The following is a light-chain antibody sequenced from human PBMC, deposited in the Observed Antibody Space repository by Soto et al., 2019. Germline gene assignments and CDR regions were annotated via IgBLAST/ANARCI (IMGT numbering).Light chain of an antibody. CDR2: GNS. V-gene: IGLV1-40*01. J-gene: IGLJ1*01. CDR1: SSNIGAGYD. CDR3: QSYDSSLSGFYV. Sequence: QTVVTQPPSVSGAPGQRVTISGTGSSSNIGAGYDVHWYQQLPGTAPKLLIYGNSNRPSGVPDRFSGSKSGTSASLAITGLQAEDEADYYCQSYDSSLSGFYVFGTGTKLTVL.